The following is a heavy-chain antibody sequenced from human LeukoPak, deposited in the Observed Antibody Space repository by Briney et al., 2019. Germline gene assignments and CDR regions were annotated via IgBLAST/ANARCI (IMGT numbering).Heavy chain of an antibody. J-gene: IGHJ4*02. D-gene: IGHD5-12*01. CDR3: ARGGGATRIDY. CDR1: GDSIRSDTYY. CDR2: IYTSGST. Sequence: SETLSLTCSVSGDSIRSDTYYWSWIRQPAGKGLEWIGRIYTSGSTSYNPSLKSRVTISVDTSKNQFSLKLTSVTAADTAVYYCARGGGATRIDYWGQGTLVTVSS. V-gene: IGHV4-61*02.